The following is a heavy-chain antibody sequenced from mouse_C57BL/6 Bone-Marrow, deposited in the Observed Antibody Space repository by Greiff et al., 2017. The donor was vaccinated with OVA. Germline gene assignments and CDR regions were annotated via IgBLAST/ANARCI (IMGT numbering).Heavy chain of an antibody. CDR3: ARKGPRTLNFDV. Sequence: QVQLQQPGAELVKPGASVKMSCKASGYTFTSYWITWVKQRPGQGLEWIGDIYPGSGSTNYNEKFKSKATLTVDTSSSTAYMQLSSLTSEDSAVYYCARKGPRTLNFDVWGTGTTVTVSS. D-gene: IGHD3-3*01. J-gene: IGHJ1*03. CDR2: IYPGSGST. CDR1: GYTFTSYW. V-gene: IGHV1-55*01.